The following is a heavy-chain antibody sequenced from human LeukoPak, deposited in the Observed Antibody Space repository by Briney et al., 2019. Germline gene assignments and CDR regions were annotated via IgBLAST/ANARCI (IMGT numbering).Heavy chain of an antibody. CDR3: AKGAGSNWYYLDY. D-gene: IGHD6-13*01. J-gene: IGHJ4*02. V-gene: IGHV3-9*01. Sequence: GGSLRLSCAASGFTFDDYAMHWVRQAPGKGLEWVAGISWNSGSIGYADSVQGRFTISRDTARDSLYLQMNILRAEDTAFYYCAKGAGSNWYYLDYWGQGTLVTVSS. CDR1: GFTFDDYA. CDR2: ISWNSGSI.